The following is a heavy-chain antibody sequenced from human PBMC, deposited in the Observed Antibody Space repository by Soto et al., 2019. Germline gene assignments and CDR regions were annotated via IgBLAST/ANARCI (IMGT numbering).Heavy chain of an antibody. CDR3: AKTQQWGLPVSARMDV. CDR1: GFTFSTYG. CDR2: ICGDGGDT. J-gene: IGHJ6*02. V-gene: IGHV3-23*04. Sequence: EVQLVESGGGLVQPRGSLRLSCAASGFTFSTYGMSWVRQAPGKGLEWGSVICGDGGDTYYAGSVKGRFTISRDNSKNTPYLVRKSLRAEDTAGYYFAKTQQWGLPVSARMDVWGQGPLVTVSS. D-gene: IGHD6-19*01.